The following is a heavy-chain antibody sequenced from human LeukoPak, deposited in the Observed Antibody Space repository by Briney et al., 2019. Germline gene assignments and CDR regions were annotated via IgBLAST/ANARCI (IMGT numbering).Heavy chain of an antibody. V-gene: IGHV3-23*01. D-gene: IGHD3-10*01. CDR3: AKSAVVRGTTGTFDY. J-gene: IGHJ4*02. Sequence: PGGSLRLSCAASGFTFSSYAMSWVRQAPGKGLEWVSAISGSGGSTYYADSVKGRFTISRDNSKNTLYLQMNSLGAEDTAVYYCAKSAVVRGTTGTFDYWGQGTLVTVSS. CDR1: GFTFSSYA. CDR2: ISGSGGST.